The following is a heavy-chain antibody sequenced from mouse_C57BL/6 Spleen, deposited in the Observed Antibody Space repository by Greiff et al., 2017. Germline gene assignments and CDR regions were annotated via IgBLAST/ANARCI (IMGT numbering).Heavy chain of an antibody. CDR3: AREGLLRSFDY. CDR1: GYTFTSYW. J-gene: IGHJ2*01. CDR2: IHPNSGST. V-gene: IGHV1-64*01. Sequence: QVQLKQPGAELVKPGASVKLSCKASGYTFTSYWMHWVKQRPGQGLEWIGMIHPNSGSTNYNEKFKSKATLTVDKSSSTAYMQLSSLTSEDSAVYYCAREGLLRSFDYWGQGTTLTVSS. D-gene: IGHD1-1*01.